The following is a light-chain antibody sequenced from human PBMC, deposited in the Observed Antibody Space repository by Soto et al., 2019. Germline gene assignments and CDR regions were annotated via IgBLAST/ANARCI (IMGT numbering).Light chain of an antibody. CDR2: DVS. CDR3: SSYTSSSTRV. Sequence: QSALTQPASVSGSPGQSIPISCTGTSRDVGGNNYVSWYQQHPGKAPKLMIYDVSNRPSGVSNRFSGSKSGNTASLTISGLQAEDEADYYCSSYTSSSTRVFGTGTKVTVL. CDR1: SRDVGGNNY. J-gene: IGLJ1*01. V-gene: IGLV2-14*01.